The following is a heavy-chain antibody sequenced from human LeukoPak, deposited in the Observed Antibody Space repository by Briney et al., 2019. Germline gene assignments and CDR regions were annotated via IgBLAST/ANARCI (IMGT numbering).Heavy chain of an antibody. CDR1: GFTFSNYA. CDR3: ACSGYCSGGNCYLRYWYFDL. V-gene: IGHV3-23*01. J-gene: IGHJ2*01. D-gene: IGHD2-15*01. CDR2: ISGSGDST. Sequence: PGGSLRLSCAASGFTFSNYAMSWVRQAPGKGLEWVSSISGSGDSTSYADSVKGRFTISRDNSKNTLYLQMDSLRAEDTAVYYCACSGYCSGGNCYLRYWYFDLWGRGTLVTVSS.